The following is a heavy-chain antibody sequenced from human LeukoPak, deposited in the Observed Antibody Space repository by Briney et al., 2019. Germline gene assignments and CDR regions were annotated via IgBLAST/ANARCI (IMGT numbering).Heavy chain of an antibody. CDR2: INPDGSNT. CDR3: AKDLHYGSADY. CDR1: GFTFSRNW. D-gene: IGHD3-10*01. Sequence: GGSLRLSCAASGFTFSRNWMHWVRQGPGKGLVWVSRINPDGSNTNYADSVKGRFTISRDNAKNALYLQMNSLRAEDTAVYYCAKDLHYGSADYWGQGTLVTVSS. J-gene: IGHJ4*02. V-gene: IGHV3-74*01.